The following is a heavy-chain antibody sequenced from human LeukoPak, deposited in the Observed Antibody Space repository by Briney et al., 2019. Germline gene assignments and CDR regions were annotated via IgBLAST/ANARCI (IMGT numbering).Heavy chain of an antibody. V-gene: IGHV3-7*03. CDR2: IKEDGSLT. J-gene: IGHJ4*02. CDR3: VRDGYNQNRFDY. CDR1: GFNFGSHW. D-gene: IGHD5-24*01. Sequence: PGGSLRLSCAASGFNFGSHWMNWVRQAPGKGLEWVANIKEDGSLTYYLDSVRGRFSISRDNTKKSLYLQMNSLRVEDTAVYFCVRDGYNQNRFDYWGQGTLITVS.